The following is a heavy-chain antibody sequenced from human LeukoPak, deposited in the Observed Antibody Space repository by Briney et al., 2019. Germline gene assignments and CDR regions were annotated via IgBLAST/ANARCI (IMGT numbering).Heavy chain of an antibody. Sequence: SGGXXXSYXWSWIRQPPGRGLEWIGYIYYTGNTNYNPSLKSRVTISVDTSKNQFSLKLTSVTAADAAVYFCARGYSATYGRFDPWGQGTLVTVSS. CDR3: ARGYSATYGRFDP. CDR2: IYYTGNT. CDR1: GGXXXSYX. D-gene: IGHD1-26*01. V-gene: IGHV4-59*01. J-gene: IGHJ5*02.